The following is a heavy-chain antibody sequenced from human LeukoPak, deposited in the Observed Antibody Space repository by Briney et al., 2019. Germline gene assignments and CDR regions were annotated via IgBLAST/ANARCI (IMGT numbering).Heavy chain of an antibody. CDR1: GGSISGYY. D-gene: IGHD6-25*01. V-gene: IGHV4-59*01. Sequence: SETLSLTCTVSGGSISGYYWSWYRQPPGKGLEWIGYIHSSGTTEYNPSLQSRITTSVDTSKNQVSLKLSSVTAADTAVYYCARDTVGYSSGGVDYWGQGTLVTVSS. CDR2: IHSSGTT. CDR3: ARDTVGYSSGGVDY. J-gene: IGHJ4*02.